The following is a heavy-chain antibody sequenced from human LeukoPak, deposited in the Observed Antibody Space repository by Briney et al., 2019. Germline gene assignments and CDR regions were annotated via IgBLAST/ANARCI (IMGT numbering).Heavy chain of an antibody. Sequence: PGGSLRLSCAASGFTFSSYAMSWVRQAPGKGLEWVSAISGSGGSTYYADSVKGRSTISRDNSKNTLYLQMDSLRAEDTAVYYCARDYDFWSGYYSPTRGYFGYWGQGTLVTVSS. CDR3: ARDYDFWSGYYSPTRGYFGY. CDR2: ISGSGGST. V-gene: IGHV3-23*01. D-gene: IGHD3-3*01. J-gene: IGHJ4*02. CDR1: GFTFSSYA.